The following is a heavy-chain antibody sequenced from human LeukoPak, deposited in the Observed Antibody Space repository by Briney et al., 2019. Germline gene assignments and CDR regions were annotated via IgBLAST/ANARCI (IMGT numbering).Heavy chain of an antibody. CDR1: GYTFTGYY. Sequence: ASVKVSCKASGYTFTGYYMHWVRQAPGQGLEWMGWINPNSGGTNYAQKFQGRVTMTRDTSISTAYMELSRLRSDDTAVYYCARDPSRPPSYYFDYWGQGTLVTVSS. V-gene: IGHV1-2*02. CDR3: ARDPSRPPSYYFDY. CDR2: INPNSGGT. J-gene: IGHJ4*02.